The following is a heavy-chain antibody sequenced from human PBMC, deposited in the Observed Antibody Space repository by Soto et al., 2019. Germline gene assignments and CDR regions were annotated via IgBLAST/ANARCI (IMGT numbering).Heavy chain of an antibody. V-gene: IGHV3-11*01. J-gene: IGHJ4*02. CDR1: GFTFSDYY. Sequence: QVQLVESGGELVKPRGSLRLSCAASGFTFSDYYMSWIRQAPGKGLEWVSSITSSGSTTYYTDSVKGRFTISRDNAKNSLYLQMNSLRAEDTAVYYCARERYSYGPYYFDYWVQGTLVTVSS. D-gene: IGHD5-18*01. CDR3: ARERYSYGPYYFDY. CDR2: ITSSGSTT.